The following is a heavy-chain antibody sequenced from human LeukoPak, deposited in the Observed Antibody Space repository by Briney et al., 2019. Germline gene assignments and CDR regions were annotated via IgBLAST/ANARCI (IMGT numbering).Heavy chain of an antibody. D-gene: IGHD6-19*01. J-gene: IGHJ2*01. CDR2: INPNSGGT. CDR3: ARNPDEHWLDESENWYFDL. Sequence: VASVKVSCKASGYTFTGYHMHWVRQAPGQGLEWMGWINPNSGGTNYAQKFQGRVTMTRDTSISVAYMELSSLQSDDTAVYYCARNPDEHWLDESENWYFDLWGSGTLVTVSS. V-gene: IGHV1-2*02. CDR1: GYTFTGYH.